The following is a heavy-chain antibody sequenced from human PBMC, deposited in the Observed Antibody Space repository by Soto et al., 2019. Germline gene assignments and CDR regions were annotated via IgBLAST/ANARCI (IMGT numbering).Heavy chain of an antibody. CDR2: INPNSGGT. CDR1: GYTFTGYY. CDR3: ARDMVVAATDNRFDP. V-gene: IGHV1-2*02. J-gene: IGHJ5*02. D-gene: IGHD2-15*01. Sequence: ASVKVSCKASGYTFTGYYMHWVRQAPGQGLEWMGWINPNSGGTNYAQKFQGRVTMTRDTSISTAYMELSRLRSDDTAVYYCARDMVVAATDNRFDPWGQGTLVTVSS.